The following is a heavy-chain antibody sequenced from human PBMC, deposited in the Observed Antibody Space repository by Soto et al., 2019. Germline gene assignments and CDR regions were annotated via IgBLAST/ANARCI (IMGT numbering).Heavy chain of an antibody. CDR1: GFSFDEYA. CDR3: VKGYYSGYDLACFDY. V-gene: IGHV3-23*01. D-gene: IGHD5-12*01. J-gene: IGHJ4*02. Sequence: PGGSLRLSCAASGFSFDEYAMTWVRQAAGKGLEWVSAISGSGDKTYYADSAKGRFTISRDNSKNTLYLQLNSLRAEDTAVYYCVKGYYSGYDLACFDYWGQGTLVTVSS. CDR2: ISGSGDKT.